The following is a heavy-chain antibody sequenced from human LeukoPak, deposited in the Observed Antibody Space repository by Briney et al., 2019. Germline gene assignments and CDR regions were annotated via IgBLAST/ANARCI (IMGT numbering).Heavy chain of an antibody. V-gene: IGHV1-46*01. CDR3: ARDVSEVVRGNWYFDL. CDR2: INTSGGST. CDR1: GYTFTNYY. J-gene: IGHJ2*01. D-gene: IGHD3-10*01. Sequence: ASVKVSCKASGYTFTNYYMHWVRQAPGQGLEWMGIINTSGGSTSYAQKFQGRVTMTRDTSTSTVYMELSSLRSEDTAVYYCARDVSEVVRGNWYFDLWGRGTLVTVSS.